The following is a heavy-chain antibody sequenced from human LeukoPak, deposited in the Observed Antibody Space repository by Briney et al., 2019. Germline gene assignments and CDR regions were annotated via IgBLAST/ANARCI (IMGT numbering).Heavy chain of an antibody. CDR3: AKDGGPTVFYYFDY. CDR1: GFTFSNHA. D-gene: IGHD1-1*01. V-gene: IGHV3-23*01. J-gene: IGHJ4*02. Sequence: GGSLRLSCAASGFTFSNHAMSWVRQAPGKGLEWVSGISGSSGGTNYADPVKGRFTISRDNSRNTLYLQMNSLRAEDTAIYYCAKDGGPTVFYYFDYWGQGTLITVSS. CDR2: ISGSSGGT.